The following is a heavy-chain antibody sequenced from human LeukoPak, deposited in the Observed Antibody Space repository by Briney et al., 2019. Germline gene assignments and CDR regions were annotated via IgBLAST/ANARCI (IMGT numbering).Heavy chain of an antibody. CDR3: ARAFWGYCSSTSCYEGFDY. J-gene: IGHJ4*02. D-gene: IGHD2-2*01. Sequence: PSETLSLTCAVYGGSFSGYHWSWLRQPPGKGLEWIGEINHSGSTNYNPSLKRRVTISVDTTKNQFSLKLSAVTAADTAVYYCARAFWGYCSSTSCYEGFDYWGQGTLVTVSS. V-gene: IGHV4-34*01. CDR2: INHSGST. CDR1: GGSFSGYH.